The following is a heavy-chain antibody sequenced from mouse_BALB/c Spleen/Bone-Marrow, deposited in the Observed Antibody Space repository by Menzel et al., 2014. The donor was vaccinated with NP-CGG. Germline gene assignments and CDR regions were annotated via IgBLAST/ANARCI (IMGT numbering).Heavy chain of an antibody. D-gene: IGHD1-1*02. CDR3: ARDGGTGAMDY. V-gene: IGHV2-6-7*01. Sequence: VKLQESGPGLVAPSQSLSITCTVSGFSLTGYDVNWFRQPPGKGLEWLGMIWGDGSTDYNSALKSRLSISKDNSKSQVFLKMNSLQTDDTARYYCARDGGTGAMDYWGQGTSVTVSS. J-gene: IGHJ4*01. CDR2: IWGDGST. CDR1: GFSLTGYD.